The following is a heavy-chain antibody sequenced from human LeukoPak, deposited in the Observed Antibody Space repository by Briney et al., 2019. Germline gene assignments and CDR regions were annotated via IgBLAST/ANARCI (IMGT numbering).Heavy chain of an antibody. V-gene: IGHV4-30-4*08. D-gene: IGHD4-17*01. CDR2: IYYSGST. J-gene: IGHJ4*02. CDR1: GGSISSGDYY. CDR3: ARGLRADGDYYSERILDYFDY. Sequence: TSSETLSLTCTVSGGSISSGDYYWSWIRQPPGKGLEWIGYIYYSGSTYYNPSLKSRVTISVDTSKNQFSLKLSSVTAADTAVYYCARGLRADGDYYSERILDYFDYWGQGTLVTVSS.